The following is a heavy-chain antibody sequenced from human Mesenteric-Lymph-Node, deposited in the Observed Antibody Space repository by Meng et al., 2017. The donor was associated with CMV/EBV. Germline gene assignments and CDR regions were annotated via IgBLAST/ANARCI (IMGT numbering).Heavy chain of an antibody. CDR1: GGSFSGYY. V-gene: IGHV4-34*01. J-gene: IGHJ4*02. Sequence: QVQLQQWGAGLLKPSETLSLTCAVDGGSFSGYYWSWIRQPPGKGLEWIGAINHSGVPNYNPSLKSRVTISLDRSKNQFSLKLSSVTAEDTAVYYCARGSDIPVNNYWGQGTLVTVSS. CDR2: INHSGVP. D-gene: IGHD2-15*01. CDR3: ARGSDIPVNNY.